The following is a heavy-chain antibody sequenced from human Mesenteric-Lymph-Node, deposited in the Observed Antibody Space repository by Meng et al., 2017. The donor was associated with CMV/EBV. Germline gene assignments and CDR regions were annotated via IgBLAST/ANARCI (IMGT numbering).Heavy chain of an antibody. Sequence: ESLKISCAASGFTFSSYWMSWVRQAPGKGLEWIGHIHYSGNTNYNPSLKSRVTMSADTSNNQFSLKVTSVTAADTAVYYCARGKEVRSPGLYYYYGMDVWGQGTTVTVSS. J-gene: IGHJ6*02. V-gene: IGHV4-59*01. CDR2: IHYSGNT. CDR3: ARGKEVRSPGLYYYYGMDV. CDR1: GFTFSSYW. D-gene: IGHD3-10*01.